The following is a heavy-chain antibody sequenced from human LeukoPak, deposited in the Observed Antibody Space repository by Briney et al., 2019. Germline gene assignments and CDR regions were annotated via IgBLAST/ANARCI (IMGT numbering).Heavy chain of an antibody. Sequence: PGGSLRLSCAASGFTFSSYAMHWVRQAPGKGLEWVAVISYDGSNKYHADSVKGLFTVSRDNSKNTLYLQMNSLRAEDTAVYYCARETGSAVGSTDFDYWGQGTLVTVSS. CDR1: GFTFSSYA. D-gene: IGHD4-17*01. J-gene: IGHJ4*02. CDR3: ARETGSAVGSTDFDY. V-gene: IGHV3-30-3*01. CDR2: ISYDGSNK.